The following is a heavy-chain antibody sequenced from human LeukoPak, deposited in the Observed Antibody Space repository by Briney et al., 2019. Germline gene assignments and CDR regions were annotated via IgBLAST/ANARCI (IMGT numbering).Heavy chain of an antibody. V-gene: IGHV1-69*10. CDR1: GYTFTSYG. CDR3: ASSRSNSGSYDY. D-gene: IGHD1-26*01. J-gene: IGHJ4*02. CDR2: IIPILGIA. Sequence: ASVKVSCKASGYTFTSYGISWVRQAPGQGLEWMGWIIPILGIANYAQKFQGRVTITADKSTSTAYMELSSLRSEDTAVYYCASSRSNSGSYDYWGQGTLVTVSS.